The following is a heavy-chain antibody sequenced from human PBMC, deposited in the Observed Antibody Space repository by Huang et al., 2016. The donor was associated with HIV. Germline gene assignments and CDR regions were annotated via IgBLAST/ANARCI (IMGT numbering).Heavy chain of an antibody. CDR2: VIANSGDI. V-gene: IGHV1-18*04. CDR1: GFTFTNYG. J-gene: IGHJ4*02. D-gene: IGHD3-10*01. CDR3: VRESLYFGDFLFDH. Sequence: QVQLVQSGAEVKRPGASLKVSCKTSGFTFTNYGFSWVRQAPGQGLEGLGWVIANSGDINYEVKCEGSVSMTTDTTSGTAYMELRRLTSDDTATYYCVRESLYFGDFLFDHWGQGTPVTVSA.